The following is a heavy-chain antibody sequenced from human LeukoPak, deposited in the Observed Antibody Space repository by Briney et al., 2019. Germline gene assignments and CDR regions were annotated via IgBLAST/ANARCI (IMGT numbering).Heavy chain of an antibody. CDR2: ISSSSSYI. V-gene: IGHV3-21*01. J-gene: IGHJ3*02. CDR3: ARRSPYSGSDDAFDI. CDR1: GFTFSSYS. Sequence: GGSLRLSCAASGFTFSSYSMNWVRQAPGKGLEWVSSISSSSSYIYYADSVKGRFTISRDNAKNSLYLQMNSLRAEDTAVYYCARRSPYSGSDDAFDIWGQGTMVTVSS. D-gene: IGHD1-26*01.